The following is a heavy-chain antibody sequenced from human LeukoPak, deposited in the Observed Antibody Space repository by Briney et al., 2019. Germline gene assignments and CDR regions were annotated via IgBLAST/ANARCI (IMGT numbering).Heavy chain of an antibody. CDR3: ARGGASSRYFDF. D-gene: IGHD6-13*01. CDR2: INHSGST. V-gene: IGHV4-34*01. Sequence: PSETLSLTCAVYGGSFSGYYWSWIRQPPGKGLEWIGDINHSGSTCYNPSLKSRVTISIDTSKNHFSLKLTSVTSADTAVYYCARGGASSRYFDFWGQGTLVTVSS. J-gene: IGHJ4*02. CDR1: GGSFSGYY.